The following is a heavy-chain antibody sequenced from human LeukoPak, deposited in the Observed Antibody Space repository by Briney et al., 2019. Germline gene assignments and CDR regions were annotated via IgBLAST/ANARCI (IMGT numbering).Heavy chain of an antibody. J-gene: IGHJ4*02. CDR1: GFSVSSNY. CDR2: IYSGGST. Sequence: GGSLRLSCAASGFSVSSNYISWVRQAPGKGLEWVSVIYSGGSTKYADSVKARFTISRDNSKNTVYLQMNSLRAEDTAVYYCARATLDNWGQGTLFTVSS. V-gene: IGHV3-53*01. CDR3: ARATLDN.